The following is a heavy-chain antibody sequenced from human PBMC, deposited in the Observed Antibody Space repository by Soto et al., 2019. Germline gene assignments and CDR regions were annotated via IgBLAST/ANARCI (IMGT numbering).Heavy chain of an antibody. J-gene: IGHJ5*02. Sequence: ESGGGVVQPGRSLRLSCAASGFTFSTHAMHWVRPAPGKGLECVAIVSFDGSNKYYADSVKGRFTISRDNSKNTLYLQMSGLTPEDTAFYYCARDQTGITTAGGGRIDRWGQGTLVTVSS. D-gene: IGHD6-13*01. CDR3: ARDQTGITTAGGGRIDR. CDR1: GFTFSTHA. CDR2: VSFDGSNK. V-gene: IGHV3-30-3*01.